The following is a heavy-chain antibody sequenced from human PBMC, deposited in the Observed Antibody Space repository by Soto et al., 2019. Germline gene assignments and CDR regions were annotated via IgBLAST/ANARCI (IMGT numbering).Heavy chain of an antibody. CDR3: ARSPQYYTPGSSPFDY. CDR2: IYDSGTT. D-gene: IGHD3-3*01. J-gene: IGHJ4*03. V-gene: IGHV4-38-2*01. Sequence: LSLTCVVSSYVIESGHYWGWVRQPPGKGLEWVGSIYDSGTTYYNPSLRSRVTISADTSKNQFPLSLTSVTAADTAVYYCARSPQYYTPGSSPFDYWGPGTMVTVSS. CDR1: SYVIESGHY.